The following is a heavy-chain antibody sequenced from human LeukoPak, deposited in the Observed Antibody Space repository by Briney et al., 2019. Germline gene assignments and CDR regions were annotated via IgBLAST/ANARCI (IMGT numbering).Heavy chain of an antibody. Sequence: PGGSLRLSCAASGFSFGDYSMTWVRQAPGKGLEWVSYIRRDSSAIYYADSVKGRFTISRDNAEKSLYLQMNSLRADDTAVYYCASREGYYYDSSGIALGIWGQGTLVTVSS. V-gene: IGHV3-48*01. J-gene: IGHJ4*02. CDR3: ASREGYYYDSSGIALGI. CDR1: GFSFGDYS. D-gene: IGHD3-22*01. CDR2: IRRDSSAI.